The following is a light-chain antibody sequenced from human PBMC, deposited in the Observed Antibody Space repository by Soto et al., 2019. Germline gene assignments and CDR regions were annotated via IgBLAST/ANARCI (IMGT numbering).Light chain of an antibody. CDR1: SNDVGGYNY. Sequence: QSVLPQPASVSGSPGQSITISCTGTSNDVGGYNYVSWYQQHPGKAPQLIIYEVSNRPSGVSHRFSGSKSGDTASLTISGLQAEDGADYYCSSYTAFSTWVFGGGTKVTVL. J-gene: IGLJ3*02. CDR2: EVS. CDR3: SSYTAFSTWV. V-gene: IGLV2-14*01.